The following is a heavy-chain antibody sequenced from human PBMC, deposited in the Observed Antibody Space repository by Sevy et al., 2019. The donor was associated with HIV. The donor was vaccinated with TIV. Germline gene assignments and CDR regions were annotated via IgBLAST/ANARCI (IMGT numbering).Heavy chain of an antibody. V-gene: IGHV3-30*03. D-gene: IGHD2-2*03. CDR1: GFTFSSYG. Sequence: GGSLRLSCAASGFTFSSYGMHWVRQAPGKGLEWVVVISPDGTNKYYGDSMRGRFIISRDNSKNTLYLQMDTVRVEDTAVYYCATGYCSPICLIDYWGQGTLVTVSS. CDR2: ISPDGTNK. J-gene: IGHJ4*02. CDR3: ATGYCSPICLIDY.